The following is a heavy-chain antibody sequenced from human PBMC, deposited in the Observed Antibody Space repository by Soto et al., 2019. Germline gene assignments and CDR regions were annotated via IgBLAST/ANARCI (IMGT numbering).Heavy chain of an antibody. Sequence: GGSLRLSCAASGFNFATYSMSWVRQAPGKGLEWVAGISDGVDRAYYGDSVKGRFTISRDTSKNMLYLHMNSLRAEDTAIYYCARYTAVADPYYFDYWGQGTLVTVSS. D-gene: IGHD6-19*01. J-gene: IGHJ4*02. V-gene: IGHV3-23*01. CDR3: ARYTAVADPYYFDY. CDR2: ISDGVDRA. CDR1: GFNFATYS.